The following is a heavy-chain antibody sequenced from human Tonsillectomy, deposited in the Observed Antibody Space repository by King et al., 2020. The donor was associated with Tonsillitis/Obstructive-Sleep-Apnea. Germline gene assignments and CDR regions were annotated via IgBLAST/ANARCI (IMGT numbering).Heavy chain of an antibody. Sequence: LVQSGGGLVKPGGSLRLSCAASGFTFSNAWMTWVRQAPGKGLEWVGRIKSKTDGGTTDYAAPVKGRFTISRDDSKNTLYLEMNSLKTEDTAVYYCTTCPGVTIFGVVIDYWGQGTLVTVSS. CDR3: TTCPGVTIFGVVIDY. V-gene: IGHV3-15*01. CDR1: GFTFSNAW. CDR2: IKSKTDGGTT. J-gene: IGHJ4*02. D-gene: IGHD3-3*01.